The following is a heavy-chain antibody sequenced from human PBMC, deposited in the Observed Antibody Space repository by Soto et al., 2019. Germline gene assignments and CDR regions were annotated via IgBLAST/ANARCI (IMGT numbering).Heavy chain of an antibody. J-gene: IGHJ4*02. CDR1: GLTFSSYA. Sequence: GGSLRLSCAASGLTFSSYAMSWVRQAPGKGLEWVAAISGSGGSTYYADSVKGRFTISRANSKNTLYLQMNSLRAEDTAVYYCAKVQDDILTGYYVATDYWGQGTLVTVSS. CDR3: AKVQDDILTGYYVATDY. V-gene: IGHV3-23*01. D-gene: IGHD3-9*01. CDR2: ISGSGGST.